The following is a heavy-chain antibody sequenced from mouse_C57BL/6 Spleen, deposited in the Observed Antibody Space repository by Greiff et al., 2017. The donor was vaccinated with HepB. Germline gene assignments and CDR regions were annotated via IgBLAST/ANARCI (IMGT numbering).Heavy chain of an antibody. Sequence: EVKLVESGGGLVQPKGSLKLSCAASGFSFNTYAMNWVRQAPGKGLEWVARIRSKSNNYATYYADSVKDRFTISRDDSESMLYLQMNNLKTEDTAMYYCVRHGTGAMDYWGQGTSVTVSS. CDR1: GFSFNTYA. CDR2: IRSKSNNYAT. V-gene: IGHV10-1*01. J-gene: IGHJ4*01. CDR3: VRHGTGAMDY. D-gene: IGHD4-1*01.